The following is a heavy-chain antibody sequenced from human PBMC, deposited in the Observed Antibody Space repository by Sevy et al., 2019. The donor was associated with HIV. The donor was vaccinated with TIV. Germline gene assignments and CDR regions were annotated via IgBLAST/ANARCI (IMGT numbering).Heavy chain of an antibody. J-gene: IGHJ6*02. Sequence: GGSLRLSCAASGFTFSGYYMSWIRQAPGKGLEWVAYISSSGSTIYYADSVKGRFTISRDNAKNSLYLQMNSLRAEDTAVDYCARGGIAAADPTYYYYYGMDVWGQGTTVTVSS. D-gene: IGHD6-25*01. CDR2: ISSSGSTI. V-gene: IGHV3-11*01. CDR3: ARGGIAAADPTYYYYYGMDV. CDR1: GFTFSGYY.